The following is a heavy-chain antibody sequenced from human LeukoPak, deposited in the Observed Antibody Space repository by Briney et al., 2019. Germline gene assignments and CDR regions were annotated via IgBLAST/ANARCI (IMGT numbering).Heavy chain of an antibody. D-gene: IGHD3-9*01. V-gene: IGHV3-48*03. CDR1: GFTFSSYE. CDR3: AKDLVAYYDILTGSMETGFDY. CDR2: ISSSGSTI. Sequence: GGSLRLSCAASGFTFSSYEMNWVRQAPGKGLEWVSYISSSGSTIYYADSVKGRFTISRDNSKNTLYLQMNSLRAEDTAVYYCAKDLVAYYDILTGSMETGFDYWGQGTLVTVTS. J-gene: IGHJ4*02.